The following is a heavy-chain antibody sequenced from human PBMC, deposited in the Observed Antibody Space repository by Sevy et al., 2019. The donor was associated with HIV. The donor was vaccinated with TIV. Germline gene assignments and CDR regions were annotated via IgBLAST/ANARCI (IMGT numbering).Heavy chain of an antibody. CDR1: GESFSDYY. D-gene: IGHD3-10*01. V-gene: IGHV4-34*01. CDR2: TNYTGNT. Sequence: SETLSLTCGVSGESFSDYYWSWIRQPPRKGLEWIGETNYTGNTNDNPSLESRVRLSIDTSRKQFSLRLSSVTAADTAVYYCARVRRMGNQLWKADYWGQGTLVTVSS. J-gene: IGHJ4*02. CDR3: ARVRRMGNQLWKADY.